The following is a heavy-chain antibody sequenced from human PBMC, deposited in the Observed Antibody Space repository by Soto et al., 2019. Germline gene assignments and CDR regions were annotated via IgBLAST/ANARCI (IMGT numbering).Heavy chain of an antibody. D-gene: IGHD3-22*01. CDR2: IYYSGST. CDR3: ARTQDYDSSNDAFDI. Sequence: QLQLQESGPGLVKPSETLSLTCTVSGGSISSSSYYWGWIPQPPGKGLEWIGSIYYSGSTYYNPSLKSRVTISVDTSKNQFSLKLSSVTAADTAVYYCARTQDYDSSNDAFDIWGQGTMVTVSS. J-gene: IGHJ3*02. V-gene: IGHV4-39*01. CDR1: GGSISSSSYY.